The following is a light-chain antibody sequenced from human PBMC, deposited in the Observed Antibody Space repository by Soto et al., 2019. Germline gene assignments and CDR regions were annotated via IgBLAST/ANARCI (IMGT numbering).Light chain of an antibody. CDR1: QDIGSH. CDR2: FAS. CDR3: QQFSSFPIT. Sequence: DIQMTQCPSSLSASVGDRVTITCRASQDIGSHLAWYQQKPEKAPKSLIYFASTLQTGVPSRFSASGSGTDFTLTISSLQPEDFATYYCQQFSSFPITFGQGTRLEIK. J-gene: IGKJ5*01. V-gene: IGKV1D-16*01.